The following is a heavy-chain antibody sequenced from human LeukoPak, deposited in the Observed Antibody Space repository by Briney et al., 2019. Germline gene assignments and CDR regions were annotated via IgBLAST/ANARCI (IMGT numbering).Heavy chain of an antibody. CDR3: ASAPSYDILTGYPSWFDP. V-gene: IGHV1-2*02. Sequence: ASVKVSCKASGYTFTGYYMHWVRQAPGQGLEWMGWINPNSGGTNYAQKFQGRVTMTRDTSISTAYMELSRLRSDDTAVYYCASAPSYDILTGYPSWFDPWGQGTLVTVSS. D-gene: IGHD3-9*01. J-gene: IGHJ5*02. CDR2: INPNSGGT. CDR1: GYTFTGYY.